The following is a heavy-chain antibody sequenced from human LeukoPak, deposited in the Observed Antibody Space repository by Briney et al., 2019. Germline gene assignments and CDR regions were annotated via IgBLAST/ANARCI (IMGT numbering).Heavy chain of an antibody. D-gene: IGHD3-22*01. Sequence: PGGPLRLSCAASGFTFGSYAMSWVRQAPAKGLEWVSFISPNADRTSKADSVEGRFTISRDNPRNTLYLQMNSLRDDDTAVYYCAIMHGYYDGSGYWVQWGQGTLVTVSS. CDR2: ISPNADRT. CDR3: AIMHGYYDGSGYWVQ. J-gene: IGHJ4*02. V-gene: IGHV3-23*01. CDR1: GFTFGSYA.